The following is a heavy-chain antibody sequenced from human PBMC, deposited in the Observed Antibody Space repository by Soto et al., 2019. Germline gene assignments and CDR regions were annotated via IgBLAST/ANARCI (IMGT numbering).Heavy chain of an antibody. J-gene: IGHJ6*03. D-gene: IGHD2-2*01. CDR3: ARIYCSSTSCYAIEGSPSYYYYYYMDV. CDR2: ISAYNGNT. V-gene: IGHV1-18*01. Sequence: AASVKVSCKASGYTFTSYGISWVRQAPGQGLEWMGWISAYNGNTNYAQKLQGRVTMTTDTSTSTAYMELRSLRSDDTAVYYCARIYCSSTSCYAIEGSPSYYYYYYMDVWGKRTKVTVSS. CDR1: GYTFTSYG.